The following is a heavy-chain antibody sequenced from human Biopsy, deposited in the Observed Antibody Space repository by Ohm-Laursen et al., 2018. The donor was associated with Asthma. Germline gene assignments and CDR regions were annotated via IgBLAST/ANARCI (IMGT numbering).Heavy chain of an antibody. J-gene: IGHJ4*02. V-gene: IGHV3-30*18. Sequence: SLRLSCAASGFIFRSSGMHWVRQAPGKGLEWVAVISYDGNHKFYEDSVKGRFTISRDNSKYTLHLQMNSMRTEDTAVYFYEKRRGYSGHDTDYWGQGTLVIVSS. CDR2: ISYDGNHK. D-gene: IGHD5-12*01. CDR3: EKRRGYSGHDTDY. CDR1: GFIFRSSG.